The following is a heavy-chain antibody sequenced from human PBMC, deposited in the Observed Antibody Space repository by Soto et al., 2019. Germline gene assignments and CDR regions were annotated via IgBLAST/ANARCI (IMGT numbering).Heavy chain of an antibody. CDR1: GFTFDDYA. V-gene: IGHV3-9*01. D-gene: IGHD1-26*01. Sequence: EVQLVESGGGLVQPGRSLRLSCAASGFTFDDYAMHWVRQAPGKGLEWVSGISWNSGSIGYADSVKGRFTISRDNAKNSLYLQMNSLRAEDTALYYCAKDIGGPSYRYYYYGMDVWGQGTTVTVSS. J-gene: IGHJ6*02. CDR2: ISWNSGSI. CDR3: AKDIGGPSYRYYYYGMDV.